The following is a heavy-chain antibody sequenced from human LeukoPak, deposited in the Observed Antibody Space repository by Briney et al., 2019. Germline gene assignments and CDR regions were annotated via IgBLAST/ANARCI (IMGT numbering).Heavy chain of an antibody. J-gene: IGHJ4*02. CDR1: GSSISSNY. V-gene: IGHV4-59*08. CDR3: GKYGGSGWVIDY. CDR2: IYYTGGT. D-gene: IGHD6-19*01. Sequence: PSETLSLTCTVSGSSISSNYWTWIRQPPGKGLEYIGYIYYTGGTNYNPSLKSRVTISVDTSKNQFSLKLSSVTAADTAVYFCGKYGGSGWVIDYWGQGTLVTVSS.